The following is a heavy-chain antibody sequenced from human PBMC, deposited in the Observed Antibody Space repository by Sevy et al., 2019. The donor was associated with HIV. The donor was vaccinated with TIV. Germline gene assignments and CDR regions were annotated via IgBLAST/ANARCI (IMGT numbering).Heavy chain of an antibody. J-gene: IGHJ6*03. D-gene: IGHD6-13*01. Sequence: GGSLRLSCAASGFTVSNNYMSWVRQAPGKGLEWVSVIYSGGSTYDADPVKGRFTISRDNSKNTLYLQMNSLRAEDTAVYYCASEFAAAGTFYYYYMDVWGKGTTVTVSS. CDR2: IYSGGST. V-gene: IGHV3-53*01. CDR3: ASEFAAAGTFYYYYMDV. CDR1: GFTVSNNY.